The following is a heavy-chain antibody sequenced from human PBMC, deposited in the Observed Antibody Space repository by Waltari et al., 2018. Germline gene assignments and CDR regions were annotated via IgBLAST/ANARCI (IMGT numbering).Heavy chain of an antibody. J-gene: IGHJ4*02. D-gene: IGHD6-19*01. V-gene: IGHV1-3*01. CDR2: INAGNGNT. CDR3: ARRGDIAVAGGNYFDY. CDR1: GYTFTSYA. Sequence: QVQLVQSGAEVKKPGASVTVSCKASGYTFTSYAMHWVRQAPGQRLEWMGWINAGNGNTKYSQKFQGRVTITRDTTASTAYMELSSLRSEDTAVYYCARRGDIAVAGGNYFDYWGQGTLVTVSS.